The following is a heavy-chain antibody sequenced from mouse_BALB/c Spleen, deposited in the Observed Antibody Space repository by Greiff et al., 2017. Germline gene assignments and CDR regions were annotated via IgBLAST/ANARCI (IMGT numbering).Heavy chain of an antibody. J-gene: IGHJ4*01. CDR1: GYTFTSYY. CDR2: IYPGNVNT. D-gene: IGHD2-1*01. CDR3: ARSVYYGQLRGAMDY. Sequence: VKLVESGPELVKPGASVRISCKASGYTFTSYYIHWVKQRPGQGLEWIGWIYPGNVNTKYNEKFKGKATLTADKSSSTAYMQLSSLTSEDSAVYFCARSVYYGQLRGAMDYWGQGTSVTVSS. V-gene: IGHV1S56*01.